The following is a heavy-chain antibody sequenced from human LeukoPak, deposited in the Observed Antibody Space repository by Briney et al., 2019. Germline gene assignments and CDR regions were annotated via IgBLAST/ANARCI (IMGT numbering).Heavy chain of an antibody. J-gene: IGHJ4*02. D-gene: IGHD3-22*01. Sequence: GGSLRLSCAASGFSFSTYDMLWVRQAPGKGLEWVALIWYDGSDEYYADSVKRRFTISRDNPKNTVYLKMKRLRADDTAVYYCARCQGFFYDGAGYPDYWGQGTWVTVSS. CDR1: GFSFSTYD. CDR2: IWYDGSDE. CDR3: ARCQGFFYDGAGYPDY. V-gene: IGHV3-33*01.